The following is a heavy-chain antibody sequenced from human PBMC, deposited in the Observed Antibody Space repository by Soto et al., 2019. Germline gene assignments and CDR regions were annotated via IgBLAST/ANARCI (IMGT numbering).Heavy chain of an antibody. CDR2: INHSGST. D-gene: IGHD2-15*01. Sequence: PSETLSLTCAVYGGSFSGYYWSWIRQPPGKGLEWIGEINHSGSTYYNPSLKSRVTISVDTSKNQFSLKLSSVTAADTAVYYCARHPAATPGRDDAFDIWGQGTMVTVSS. V-gene: IGHV4-34*01. CDR1: GGSFSGYY. J-gene: IGHJ3*02. CDR3: ARHPAATPGRDDAFDI.